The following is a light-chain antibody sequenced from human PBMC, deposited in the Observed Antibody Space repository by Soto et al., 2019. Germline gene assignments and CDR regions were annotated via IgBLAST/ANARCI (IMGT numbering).Light chain of an antibody. CDR1: SSDVGGYNY. Sequence: QSVLTQPPSASGSPGQSVTISCTGTSSDVGGYNYVSWFQQHPGKAPKLIIYEVSNRPSGVPDRFSGSKSGNTASLTVSGLQAEDEADYYCSSYAGSHNLRVFGGGTKLTVL. CDR2: EVS. CDR3: SSYAGSHNLRV. J-gene: IGLJ2*01. V-gene: IGLV2-8*01.